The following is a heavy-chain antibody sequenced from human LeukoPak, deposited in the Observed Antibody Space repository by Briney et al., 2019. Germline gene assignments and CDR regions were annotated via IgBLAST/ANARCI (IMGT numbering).Heavy chain of an antibody. CDR2: ISSRNTPI. CDR3: ARDQGEQLTIDY. D-gene: IGHD6-13*01. Sequence: PGGSLRLSCAASGFTFSNYNMNWVRQAPGKGLEWVSYISSRNTPIFYADSVKGRFTISRDNAKNSLYLQMNSLRAEDAAVYYCARDQGEQLTIDYWGQGTLVTVSS. V-gene: IGHV3-48*04. J-gene: IGHJ4*02. CDR1: GFTFSNYN.